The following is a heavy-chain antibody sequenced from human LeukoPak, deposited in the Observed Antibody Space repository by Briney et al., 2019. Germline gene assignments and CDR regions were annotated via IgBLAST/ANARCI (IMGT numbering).Heavy chain of an antibody. CDR3: VKDLAGTTSFDF. CDR1: GFTFSNNA. D-gene: IGHD1-7*01. J-gene: IGHJ4*02. Sequence: GGSLRLSCGASGFTFSNNAMYWVRQAPGKGLEWVSGISDNGRSTYYADSVKGRFTISRDKSKNMLYLQMNSLRAEDTAIYYCVKDLAGTTSFDFWGQGTLVTVSS. CDR2: ISDNGRST. V-gene: IGHV3-23*01.